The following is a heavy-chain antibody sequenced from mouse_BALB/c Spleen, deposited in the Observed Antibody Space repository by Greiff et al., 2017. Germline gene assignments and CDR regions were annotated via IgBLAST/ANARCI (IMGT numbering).Heavy chain of an antibody. CDR2: ISDGGSYT. D-gene: IGHD2-2*01. V-gene: IGHV5-4*02. Sequence: EVKLQESGGGLVKPGGSLKLSCAASGFTFSDYYMYWVRQTPEKRLEWVATISDGGSYTYYPDSVKGRFTISRDNAKNNLYLQMSSLKSEDTAMYYCASGLRRRAWFAYWGQGTLVTVSA. J-gene: IGHJ3*01. CDR1: GFTFSDYY. CDR3: ASGLRRRAWFAY.